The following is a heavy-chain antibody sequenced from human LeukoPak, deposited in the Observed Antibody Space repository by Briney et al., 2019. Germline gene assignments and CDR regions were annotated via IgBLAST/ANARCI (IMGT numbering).Heavy chain of an antibody. CDR2: TNPDGSRT. CDR1: GFTFSTYW. V-gene: IGHV3-74*01. D-gene: IGHD3-22*01. CDR3: AKDLRGYRDY. Sequence: GGSLILSCAASGFTFSTYWMHWVRQAPGKGLVWVSRTNPDGSRTDYADSVKGRFTISRDNAKNTLYLQMNRLRAEDTAVYYCAKDLRGYRDYWGQGTLVTVSS. J-gene: IGHJ4*02.